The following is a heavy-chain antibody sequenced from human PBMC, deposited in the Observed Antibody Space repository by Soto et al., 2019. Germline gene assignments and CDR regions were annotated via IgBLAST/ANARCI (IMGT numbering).Heavy chain of an antibody. V-gene: IGHV4-34*01. J-gene: IGHJ4*02. CDR3: ARGYCTNGVCYDFDY. CDR1: GGSFSGYY. CDR2: INHSGST. Sequence: SETLSLTCAVYGGSFSGYYWSWIRQPPGKGLEWIGEINHSGSTNYNPSLKSRVTISVDTSKNQFSLKLSSVTAADTAVYYCARGYCTNGVCYDFDYWGQGALVTVSS. D-gene: IGHD2-8*01.